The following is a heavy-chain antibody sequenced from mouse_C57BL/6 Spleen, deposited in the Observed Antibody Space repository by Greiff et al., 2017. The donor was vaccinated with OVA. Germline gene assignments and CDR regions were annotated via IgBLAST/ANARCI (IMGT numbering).Heavy chain of an antibody. D-gene: IGHD1-1*01. V-gene: IGHV1-55*01. J-gene: IGHJ2*01. Sequence: QVQLQQPGAELVKPGASVKMSCKGSGYTFTSYWITWVKQRPGQGLEWIGDIYPGSGSTNYNEKFKSKATLTVDTSSSTAYMQLSSLTSEDSAVYYCARGDYYGSSYYFDYWGQGTTLTVSS. CDR3: ARGDYYGSSYYFDY. CDR2: IYPGSGST. CDR1: GYTFTSYW.